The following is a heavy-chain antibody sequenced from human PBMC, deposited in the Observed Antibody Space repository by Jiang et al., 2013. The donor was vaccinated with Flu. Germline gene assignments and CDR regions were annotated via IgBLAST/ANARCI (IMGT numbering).Heavy chain of an antibody. D-gene: IGHD3-16*02. CDR1: GITFSSFA. Sequence: VQLVESGGGLVQPGGSLRLSCAASGITFSSFAMSWVRQAPGKGLEWVSGISGTGVGTYYADSVKGRFTISRDNSKNTVYVQMNSLRAEDTAVYYCARDLMITVGGVIVAWGQGTLVTVSS. CDR2: ISGTGVGT. CDR3: ARDLMITVGGVIVA. V-gene: IGHV3-23*04. J-gene: IGHJ4*02.